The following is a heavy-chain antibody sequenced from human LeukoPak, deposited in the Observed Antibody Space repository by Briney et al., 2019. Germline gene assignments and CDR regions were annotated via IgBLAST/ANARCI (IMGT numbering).Heavy chain of an antibody. CDR2: IKEDGSQI. V-gene: IGHV3-7*01. J-gene: IGHJ4*02. Sequence: SGGSLRLSCVASGFTFRDYWMTWVRQAPGKGLEWVANIKEDGSQINHVDSVKSRFTISRDNAKNSLYLQMNSLRVEDTAVYYCAKHKIAWRTFDCWGQGTLVTVSS. CDR3: AKHKIAWRTFDC. D-gene: IGHD1/OR15-1a*01. CDR1: GFTFRDYW.